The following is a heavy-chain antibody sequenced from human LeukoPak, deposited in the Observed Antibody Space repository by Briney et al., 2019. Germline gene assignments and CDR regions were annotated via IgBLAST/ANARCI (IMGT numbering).Heavy chain of an antibody. J-gene: IGHJ4*02. CDR1: GFTVSNNY. CDR2: IYRVGST. D-gene: IGHD5-24*01. CDR3: ARGDGYNFFDC. Sequence: PGGSLRLSCAASGFTVSNNYMSWVRQAPGQGLEWVSVIYRVGSTYYADSVKGRFTISRDNSKNTLYLQMNSLRAEDTAMYYCARGDGYNFFDCWGQGVLVTVSS. V-gene: IGHV3-66*01.